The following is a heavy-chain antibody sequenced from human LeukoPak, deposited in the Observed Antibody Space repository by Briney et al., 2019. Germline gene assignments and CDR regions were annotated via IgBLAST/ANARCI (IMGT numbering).Heavy chain of an antibody. Sequence: ASVNVSCKASGYTFTSNYIHWVRQAPGQGLEWMGMIYPRDGSTSYAQKFQGRVTVTRGTSTSTVHMELSGLRSEDTAVYYCARDRTNPYDYGYFDLWGQGTLVTVSA. D-gene: IGHD3-16*01. CDR3: ARDRTNPYDYGYFDL. CDR1: GYTFTSNY. J-gene: IGHJ4*02. CDR2: IYPRDGST. V-gene: IGHV1-46*01.